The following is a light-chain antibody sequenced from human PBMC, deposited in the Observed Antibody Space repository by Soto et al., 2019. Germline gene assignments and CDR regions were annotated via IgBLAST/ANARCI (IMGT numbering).Light chain of an antibody. J-gene: IGLJ1*01. V-gene: IGLV2-23*02. CDR3: CSYAGIYV. Sequence: QSALTQPASVSGSPGQSITISCTGTISDVGSYNLVSWYQQHPGKAPKLMIYEVSKRPSGVSNRFSGSKSGNTASLTISGLHAEDEAAYYCCSYAGIYVFGTGTKLTVL. CDR2: EVS. CDR1: ISDVGSYNL.